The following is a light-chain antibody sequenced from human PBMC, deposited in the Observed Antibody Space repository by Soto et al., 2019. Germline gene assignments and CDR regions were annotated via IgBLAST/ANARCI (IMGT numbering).Light chain of an antibody. CDR2: DAS. J-gene: IGKJ1*01. V-gene: IGKV1-5*01. CDR3: QHYSTSSPTWT. Sequence: DIQMTQSPSTLSASVGDRITLTCRASQSISNRLAWYQQKPGKAPKLMVFDASRLQSGVPSRFSGSGSGAEFTLTISNLQPDDFATYYCQHYSTSSPTWTFGQGTKVDNK. CDR1: QSISNR.